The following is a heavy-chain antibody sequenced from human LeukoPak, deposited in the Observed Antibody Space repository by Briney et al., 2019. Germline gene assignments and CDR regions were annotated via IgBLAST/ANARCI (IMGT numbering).Heavy chain of an antibody. J-gene: IGHJ4*02. CDR2: VNPNSGNT. CDR3: ARGGMNSSSSNY. V-gene: IGHV1-8*02. D-gene: IGHD6-13*01. CDR1: GGTFSSYA. Sequence: ASVKVSCKASGGTFSSYAISWVRQAPGQGLEWMGWVNPNSGNTGYAQKFQGRVTMTRNTSISTAYMELSSLRSEDTAVYYCARGGMNSSSSNYWGQGTLVTVSS.